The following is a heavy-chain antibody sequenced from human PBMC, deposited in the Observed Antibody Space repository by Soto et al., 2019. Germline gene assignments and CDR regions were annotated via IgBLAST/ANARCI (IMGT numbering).Heavy chain of an antibody. V-gene: IGHV1-2*02. CDR2: INPNSGGT. Sequence: GASVKVSCKASGYTFTSYYMHWVRQAPGQGLEWMGWINPNSGGTNYAQKFQGRVTMTRDTSISTAYMELSRLRSDDTAAYYCARDLAAAGNYWGQGTLVTVSS. J-gene: IGHJ4*02. CDR3: ARDLAAAGNY. D-gene: IGHD6-13*01. CDR1: GYTFTSYY.